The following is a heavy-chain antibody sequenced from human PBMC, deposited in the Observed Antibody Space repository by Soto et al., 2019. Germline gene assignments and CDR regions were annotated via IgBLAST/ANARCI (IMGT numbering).Heavy chain of an antibody. D-gene: IGHD2-2*01. CDR1: GFTFSSYG. CDR3: AKDLYHLSTGDLYYYYYGLDV. J-gene: IGHJ6*02. Sequence: QVQLEESGGGVVQPGRSLRLSCAASGFTFSSYGMHWVRQGPGKGLEWVAVISYDGSDKYYADSVKGRFTISRDNSKNTLFLQMNSLRAEDTAIYYCAKDLYHLSTGDLYYYYYGLDVWGQGTTVTVSS. V-gene: IGHV3-30*18. CDR2: ISYDGSDK.